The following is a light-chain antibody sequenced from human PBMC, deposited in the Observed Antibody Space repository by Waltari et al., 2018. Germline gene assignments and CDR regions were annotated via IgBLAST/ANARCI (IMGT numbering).Light chain of an antibody. CDR2: EVS. CDR3: NSYTNRVTVV. CDR1: SNDVGAFTY. Sequence: QSALTQPASVSGSPGQSITISCTGTSNDVGAFTYVSWYQQHPGKAPKLIIYEVSNRPSGVSNRFSGSKSGNTASLTISWLQAEDEADYYCNSYTNRVTVVFGGGTKLTVL. J-gene: IGLJ2*01. V-gene: IGLV2-14*01.